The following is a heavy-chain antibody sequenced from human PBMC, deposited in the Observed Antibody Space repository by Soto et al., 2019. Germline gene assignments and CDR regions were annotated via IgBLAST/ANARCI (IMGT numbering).Heavy chain of an antibody. CDR1: GYTLTELS. CDR2: FDPEDGET. J-gene: IGHJ6*02. Sequence: ASVKVSCKVSGYTLTELSMHWVRQAPGKGLEWMGGFDPEDGETIYAQKFQGRVTMTEDTSTDTAYMEPSSLRSEDTAVYYCATGGYCSSTSCREYYYYGMDVWGQGTTVTVS. CDR3: ATGGYCSSTSCREYYYYGMDV. D-gene: IGHD2-2*01. V-gene: IGHV1-24*01.